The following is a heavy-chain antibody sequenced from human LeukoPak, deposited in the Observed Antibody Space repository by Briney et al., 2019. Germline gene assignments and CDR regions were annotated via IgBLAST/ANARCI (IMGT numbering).Heavy chain of an antibody. D-gene: IGHD6-19*01. CDR1: GFTFSNAW. Sequence: PGGSLRLSCAASGFTFSNAWMSWVRQAPGKGLEWVGRIKSKTDGGTTDYAAPVKGRFTISRDDSKNTLYLQMNSLKTEDAAVYYCTTSSRGSGWYAGYDYWGQGTLVTVSS. J-gene: IGHJ4*02. CDR3: TTSSRGSGWYAGYDY. CDR2: IKSKTDGGTT. V-gene: IGHV3-15*01.